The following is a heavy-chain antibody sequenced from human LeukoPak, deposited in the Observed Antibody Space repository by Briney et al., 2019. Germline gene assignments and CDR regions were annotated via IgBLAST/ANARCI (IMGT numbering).Heavy chain of an antibody. D-gene: IGHD3-10*01. Sequence: GESLKISRKGSGYSFNTYWIGWVRQMPGKGLEWMGIIYPGDSDTRYSPSFQGQVTISADKSISTAYLQWSSLKASDTAMYYCARPPGRFGELPTSYFDYWGQGTLVTVSS. CDR3: ARPPGRFGELPTSYFDY. CDR1: GYSFNTYW. CDR2: IYPGDSDT. V-gene: IGHV5-51*01. J-gene: IGHJ4*02.